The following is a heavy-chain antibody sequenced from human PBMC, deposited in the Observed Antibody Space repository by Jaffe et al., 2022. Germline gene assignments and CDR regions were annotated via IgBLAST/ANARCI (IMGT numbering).Heavy chain of an antibody. CDR1: GYSISSGYY. CDR3: AGGVGWFGELSRHDAFDI. Sequence: QVQLQESGPGLVKPSETLSLTCAVSGYSISSGYYWGWIRQPPGKGLEWIGSIYHSGSTYYNPSLKSRVTISVDTSKNQFSLKLSSVTAADTAVYYCAGGVGWFGELSRHDAFDIWGQGTMVTVSS. D-gene: IGHD3-10*01. V-gene: IGHV4-38-2*01. CDR2: IYHSGST. J-gene: IGHJ3*02.